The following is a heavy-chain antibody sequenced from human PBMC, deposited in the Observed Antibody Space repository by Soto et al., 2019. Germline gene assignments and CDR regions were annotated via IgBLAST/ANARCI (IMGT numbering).Heavy chain of an antibody. V-gene: IGHV1-2*04. CDR2: INPNSGGT. Sequence: ASVKVSCKASGYTFTGYYMHWVRQAPGQGLEWMGWINPNSGGTNYAQKFQGWVTMTRDTSISTAYMELSRLRSDDTAVYYCARANDYGDYGVWGMDVWGQGTTVTVSS. CDR3: ARANDYGDYGVWGMDV. CDR1: GYTFTGYY. J-gene: IGHJ6*02. D-gene: IGHD4-17*01.